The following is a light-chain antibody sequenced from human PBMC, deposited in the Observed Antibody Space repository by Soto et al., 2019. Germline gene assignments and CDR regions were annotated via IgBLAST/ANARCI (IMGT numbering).Light chain of an antibody. CDR2: DAS. CDR1: QSVSSY. V-gene: IGKV3-11*01. Sequence: EIVLTQSPATLSLSPGERATLVCTASQSVSSYLAWYQQKPCKAPMLLIYDASNRATGIPARFSGSGSGTDFTLTISSLEPEDFAVYYCQQRSYWLPFTVGGGTKVEIK. J-gene: IGKJ4*01. CDR3: QQRSYWLPFT.